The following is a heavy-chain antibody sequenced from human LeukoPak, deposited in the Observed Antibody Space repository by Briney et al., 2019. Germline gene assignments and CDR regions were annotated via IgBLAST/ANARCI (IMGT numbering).Heavy chain of an antibody. Sequence: GESLKISCKGSGYRFTSYWIGWVRQMPGKGLEWMGIIYPADSDTRYSPSFQGQVTISADKSTSTAYLQWSSLKASDTAMYYCARHQETFGSGGRHYYMDVWGKGTTVTVTS. CDR3: ARHQETFGSGGRHYYMDV. CDR1: GYRFTSYW. J-gene: IGHJ6*03. CDR2: IYPADSDT. V-gene: IGHV5-51*01. D-gene: IGHD3-10*01.